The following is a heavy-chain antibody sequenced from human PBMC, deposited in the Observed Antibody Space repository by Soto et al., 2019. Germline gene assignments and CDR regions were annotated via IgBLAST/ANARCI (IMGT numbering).Heavy chain of an antibody. D-gene: IGHD2-15*01. Sequence: SETLSLTCTVSGGSISSYYWSWIRQPPGKGLEWIGYIYYSGSTNYNPSLKSRVTISVDTSKNQFSLKLSSVTAADTAVYYCARYSRWGSMYFDYWGQGTLVTVSS. CDR2: IYYSGST. CDR3: ARYSRWGSMYFDY. V-gene: IGHV4-59*01. CDR1: GGSISSYY. J-gene: IGHJ4*02.